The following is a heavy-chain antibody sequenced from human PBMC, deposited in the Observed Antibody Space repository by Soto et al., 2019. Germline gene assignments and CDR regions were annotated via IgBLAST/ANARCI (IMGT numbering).Heavy chain of an antibody. CDR3: ARPGDLYTCSGGSCYHLDV. CDR2: MNPNSGNT. D-gene: IGHD2-15*01. Sequence: QVQLVQSGAEVKKPGASVKVSCKASGYTFTSYDINWVRQATGQGLEWMGWMNPNSGNTGYAQKFQGRVTMTRNTSISTAYMELSSLRSDDTAVYFCARPGDLYTCSGGSCYHLDVWGKGTTVTVSS. V-gene: IGHV1-8*01. J-gene: IGHJ6*03. CDR1: GYTFTSYD.